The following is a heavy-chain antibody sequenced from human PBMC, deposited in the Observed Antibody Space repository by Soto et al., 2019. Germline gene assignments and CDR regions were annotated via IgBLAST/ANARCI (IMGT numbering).Heavy chain of an antibody. D-gene: IGHD3-3*01. CDR2: IYYSGST. V-gene: IGHV4-59*01. CDR3: ARVPPFPYYDFWSGYGDYYYMDV. CDR1: GGSISSYY. Sequence: SETLSLTCTVSGGSISSYYWSWIRQPPGKGLEWIGYIYYSGSTNYNPSLKSRVTISVDTSKNQFSLKLSSVTAADTAVYYCARVPPFPYYDFWSGYGDYYYMDVWGKGTTVTVSS. J-gene: IGHJ6*03.